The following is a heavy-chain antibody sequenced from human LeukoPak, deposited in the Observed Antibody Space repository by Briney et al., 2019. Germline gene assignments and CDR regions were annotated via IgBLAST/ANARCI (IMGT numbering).Heavy chain of an antibody. CDR2: IHSSGST. J-gene: IGHJ5*02. D-gene: IGHD6-13*01. V-gene: IGHV4-4*09. CDR1: GGSINNYY. CDR3: ARTGNSSSCYSVGWFDP. Sequence: SETLSLTCTVFGGSINNYYWSWIRQPPGKGLEWIAYIHSSGSTNYNPSLKSRVTISVDTSKNQFSLRLTSVTAADTAVYYCARTGNSSSCYSVGWFDPWGQGTLVTVSS.